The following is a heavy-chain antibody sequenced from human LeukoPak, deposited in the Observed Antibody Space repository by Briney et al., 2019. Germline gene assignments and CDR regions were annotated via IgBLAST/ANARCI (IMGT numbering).Heavy chain of an antibody. Sequence: SETLSLTCTVSGGSISSYYWSWIRQPAGKGLEWIGRIYTSGSTNYNPSLKSRVTMSVDTSKNQFSLKLSSVTAADTAVYYCASIAAAGTEEPYDYWGQGTLVTVSS. CDR1: GGSISSYY. J-gene: IGHJ4*02. D-gene: IGHD6-13*01. CDR3: ASIAAAGTEEPYDY. V-gene: IGHV4-4*07. CDR2: IYTSGST.